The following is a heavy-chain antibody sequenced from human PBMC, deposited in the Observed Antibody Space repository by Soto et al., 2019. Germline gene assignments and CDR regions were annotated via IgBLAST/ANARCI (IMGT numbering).Heavy chain of an antibody. Sequence: QVQLVESGGGVIQPGRSLRLSCKASGFTFSDFGMHWVRQAPGKGREWVSAIWYDGSYQYYADPVRGRFTTSRDNSNNTLFLQMNSLRVEDTAVYYCARDRLITYGAKIAPDHWGQGALVTVSS. D-gene: IGHD3-16*01. CDR3: ARDRLITYGAKIAPDH. V-gene: IGHV3-33*01. CDR1: GFTFSDFG. CDR2: IWYDGSYQ. J-gene: IGHJ5*02.